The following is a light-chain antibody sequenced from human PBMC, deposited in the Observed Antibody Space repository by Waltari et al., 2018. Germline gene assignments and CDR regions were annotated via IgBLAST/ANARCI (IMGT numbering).Light chain of an antibody. CDR2: GTS. V-gene: IGKV3-20*01. Sequence: RAIQGVTRISLTWYQQKLGQAPRLLIYGTSSRATGIPDRFSGSGSGTDFTLTISRLEPEDFAVYYCQQYDGEVVTFGGGTKVEI. CDR3: QQYDGEVVT. CDR1: QGVTRIS. J-gene: IGKJ4*01.